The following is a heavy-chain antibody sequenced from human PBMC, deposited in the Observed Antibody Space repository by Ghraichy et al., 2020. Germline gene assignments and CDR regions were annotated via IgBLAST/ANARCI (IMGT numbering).Heavy chain of an antibody. CDR1: GFTFSSYS. D-gene: IGHD3-22*01. CDR3: ARDRSYYDSSGYYYYYGMDV. J-gene: IGHJ6*02. CDR2: ISSSSSYI. V-gene: IGHV3-21*01. Sequence: GGSLRLSCAASGFTFSSYSMNWVRQAPGKGLEWVSSISSSSSYIYYADSVKSRFTISRDNAKNSLYLQMNSLRAEDTAVYYCARDRSYYDSSGYYYYYGMDVWGQGTTVTVSS.